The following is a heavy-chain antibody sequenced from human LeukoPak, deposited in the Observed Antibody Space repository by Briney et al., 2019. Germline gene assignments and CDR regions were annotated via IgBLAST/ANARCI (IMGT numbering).Heavy chain of an antibody. V-gene: IGHV4-34*01. Sequence: SETLSLTCAVYGGSFSGYYWSWIRQPPGKGLEWIGEINHSGSTNYNPSLKSRVTISVDTSKNQFSLKLSSVTAADTAVYYCARLFNVVVAATPWDYYFDYWGQGTLVTVSS. CDR2: INHSGST. J-gene: IGHJ4*02. CDR1: GGSFSGYY. D-gene: IGHD2-15*01. CDR3: ARLFNVVVAATPWDYYFDY.